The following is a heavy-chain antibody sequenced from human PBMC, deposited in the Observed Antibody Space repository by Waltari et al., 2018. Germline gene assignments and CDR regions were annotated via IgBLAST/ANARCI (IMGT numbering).Heavy chain of an antibody. V-gene: IGHV4-59*12. J-gene: IGHJ4*02. CDR2: IKYSGST. CDR1: GDSIRTYY. D-gene: IGHD5-12*01. Sequence: QVQLQESGPGLVKPSETLSLTCTVSGDSIRTYYWTWIRQPPGKGLEWIGYIKYSGSTNSNPALKSRVTISVDTSKNQFSLKLTSVTAADTAVYYCARAERWLQPDYWGQGTLVTVSS. CDR3: ARAERWLQPDY.